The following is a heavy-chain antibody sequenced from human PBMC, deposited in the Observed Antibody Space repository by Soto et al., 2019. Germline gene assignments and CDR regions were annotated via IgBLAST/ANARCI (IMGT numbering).Heavy chain of an antibody. CDR3: ARVACSSTSCTQGFDP. Sequence: PGGSLRLSCAASGFTFSSYWMHWVRQAPGKGLVWVSRIDGDGSSTTYADSVKGRFTISRDNAKNTLYLQMNSLRAEDTAVYYCARVACSSTSCTQGFDPWGQGTLVTVS. CDR1: GFTFSSYW. J-gene: IGHJ5*02. CDR2: IDGDGSST. V-gene: IGHV3-74*01. D-gene: IGHD2-2*01.